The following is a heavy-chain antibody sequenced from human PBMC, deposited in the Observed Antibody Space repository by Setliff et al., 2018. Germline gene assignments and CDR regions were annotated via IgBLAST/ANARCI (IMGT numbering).Heavy chain of an antibody. Sequence: SETLSLTCTVSGGSISSGSYYWSWIRQPAGKGLEWIGHIYTSGSTNYNPSLKSRVTISVDTSKNQFSLKLSSVTAADTAVYYCARAPQYSNFWYALSWFDPWGQGTLVTVSS. CDR1: GGSISSGSYY. V-gene: IGHV4-61*09. D-gene: IGHD3-3*01. CDR3: ARAPQYSNFWYALSWFDP. CDR2: IYTSGST. J-gene: IGHJ5*02.